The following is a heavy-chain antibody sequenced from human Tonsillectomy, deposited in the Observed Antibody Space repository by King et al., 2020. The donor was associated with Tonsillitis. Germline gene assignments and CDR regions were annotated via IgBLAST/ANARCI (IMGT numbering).Heavy chain of an antibody. CDR2: IYPGDSDT. V-gene: IGHV5-51*03. CDR1: GYRFTTSW. Sequence: QLVQSGAGVKKPGESLKLSCEVSGYRFTTSWIGWVRQMPGNGLEWLGIIYPGDSDTRYNPSFQGQVTISADNSISTAYLQWSSLKASDTAMFYCAKGDTIFQFDYWGQGTLVTVSS. D-gene: IGHD3-3*01. J-gene: IGHJ4*02. CDR3: AKGDTIFQFDY.